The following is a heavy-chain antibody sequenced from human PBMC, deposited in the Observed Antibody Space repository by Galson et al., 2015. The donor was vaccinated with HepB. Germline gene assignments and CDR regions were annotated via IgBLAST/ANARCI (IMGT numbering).Heavy chain of an antibody. Sequence: QSGAEVKKPGESLKISCQASGYRFTAYWIGWVRQMPGKGLEWMGIMYPSDSDTRYSPSFQGQVTISADKSINTAYLQWSSLKASDTATYYCARGSSNWGVYWGQGTRVTVSS. CDR3: ARGSSNWGVY. CDR1: GYRFTAYW. D-gene: IGHD7-27*01. J-gene: IGHJ4*02. CDR2: MYPSDSDT. V-gene: IGHV5-51*01.